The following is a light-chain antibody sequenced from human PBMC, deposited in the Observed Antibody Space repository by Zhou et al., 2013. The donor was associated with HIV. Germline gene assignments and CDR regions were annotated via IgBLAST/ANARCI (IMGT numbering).Light chain of an antibody. CDR1: QNIGSY. J-gene: IGKJ1*01. CDR2: TAS. V-gene: IGKV1-39*01. CDR3: QQYVSTFPRPRVP. Sequence: DIQMTQSPSSLSASVGDRVTITCRASQNIGSYLNWYQQKLGEAPKLLIYTASSLRNGGSHQGSVAVSLGQSSLSPSAVCNLKTLLTYYCQQYVSTFPRPRVPFG.